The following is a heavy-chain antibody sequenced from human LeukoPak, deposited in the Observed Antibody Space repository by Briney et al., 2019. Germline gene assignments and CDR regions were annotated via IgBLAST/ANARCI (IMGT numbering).Heavy chain of an antibody. CDR1: GGSFSGYY. Sequence: SETLSLTCAVYGGSFSGYYWSWIRQPPGKGLEWIGEINHSGSTNYNPSLKSRVTISVDTSKNQFSLKLSSMTAADTAVYYCARGASMDVWGQGTTVTVSS. CDR2: INHSGST. CDR3: ARGASMDV. D-gene: IGHD1-26*01. J-gene: IGHJ6*02. V-gene: IGHV4-34*01.